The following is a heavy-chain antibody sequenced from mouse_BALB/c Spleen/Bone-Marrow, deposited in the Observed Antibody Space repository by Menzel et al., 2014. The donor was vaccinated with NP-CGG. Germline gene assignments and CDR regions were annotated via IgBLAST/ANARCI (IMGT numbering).Heavy chain of an antibody. D-gene: IGHD2-1*01. CDR2: IHPGDGDT. J-gene: IGHJ2*01. V-gene: IGHV1-80*01. CDR1: GYAFSNFW. CDR3: ARVYYGNLDY. Sequence: VKLVESAAELVRPGSSVKISCKASGYAFSNFWMQWVKQRPGQGLEWIGQIHPGDGDTDNNGKFKGKATLTTDKSSSTAYMQLSSLSSEDSAVYFCARVYYGNLDYWGQGTTLTVSS.